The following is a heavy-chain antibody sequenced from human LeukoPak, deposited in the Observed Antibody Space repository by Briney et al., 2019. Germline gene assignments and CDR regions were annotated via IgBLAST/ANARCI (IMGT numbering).Heavy chain of an antibody. D-gene: IGHD2-2*01. CDR3: ARADCSSTSCYVYYYGMDV. V-gene: IGHV3-21*01. CDR1: GFTFSSYS. CDR2: ISSSSSYI. J-gene: IGHJ6*02. Sequence: GGSLRLSCAASGFTFSSYSMNWVRQAPGKGLEWVSSISSSSSYIYYADSVKGRFTISRDNAKNSLYLQMNSLRAEDTAVYYCARADCSSTSCYVYYYGMDVRGQGTTVTVSS.